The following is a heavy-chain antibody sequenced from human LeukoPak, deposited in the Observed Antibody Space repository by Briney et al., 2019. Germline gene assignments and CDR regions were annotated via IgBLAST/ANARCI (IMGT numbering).Heavy chain of an antibody. Sequence: ASVKVSCKASGYTFTSYGISWVRQAPGQGLEWMGWISAYNGNTNYAQKLQGRVTMTTDTSTSTAYMELRSLRSDDTAVCYCARDQGDIVVVPDAFDIWGQGTMVTVSS. V-gene: IGHV1-18*04. J-gene: IGHJ3*02. D-gene: IGHD2-2*01. CDR2: ISAYNGNT. CDR3: ARDQGDIVVVPDAFDI. CDR1: GYTFTSYG.